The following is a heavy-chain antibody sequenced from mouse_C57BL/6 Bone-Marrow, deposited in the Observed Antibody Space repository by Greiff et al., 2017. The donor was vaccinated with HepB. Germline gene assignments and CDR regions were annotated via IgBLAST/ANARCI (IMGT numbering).Heavy chain of an antibody. CDR3: ARRGYGSSNEGFAY. CDR2: ISPGDGDT. J-gene: IGHJ3*01. CDR1: GYAFSSSW. V-gene: IGHV1-82*01. Sequence: QVQLKQSGPELVKPGASVKISCKASGYAFSSSWMNWVKQRPGKGLEWIGRISPGDGDTNYNGKFKGKATLTADKSSSTAYMQLSSLTSEDSAVYFCARRGYGSSNEGFAYWGQGTLVTVSA. D-gene: IGHD1-1*01.